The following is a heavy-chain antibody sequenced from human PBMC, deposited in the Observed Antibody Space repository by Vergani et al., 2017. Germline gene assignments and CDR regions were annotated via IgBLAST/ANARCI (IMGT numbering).Heavy chain of an antibody. D-gene: IGHD2-8*01. CDR3: ARVNTYTKGNLYYYYYMDV. CDR2: IDHTGRP. CDR1: GGSFTSYH. V-gene: IGHV4-34*01. Sequence: QVQLQQWGGGLLKPSETLSLTCVVNGGSFTSYHWTWIRQSPGEGLEWVGDIDHTGRPDYNPSLKSRLTMSVDKSRNQFSLTLNSVTATDTAIYFCARVNTYTKGNLYYYYYMDVWGQGTAVTVS. J-gene: IGHJ6*03.